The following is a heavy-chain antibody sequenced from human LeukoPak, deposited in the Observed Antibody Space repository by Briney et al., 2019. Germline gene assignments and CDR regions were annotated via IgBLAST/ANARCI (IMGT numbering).Heavy chain of an antibody. D-gene: IGHD1-1*01. V-gene: IGHV3-48*01. CDR3: ARRGASTGGLDY. CDR2: ITTSTTTI. Sequence: GGSLRLSCAASGFTFSTYIMNWVRQAPGKGLEWVSCITTSTTTIYYADSVKGRFTISRDNAKNSLYLQMNSLRAEDTAVYYCARRGASTGGLDYWGQGTLVTVSS. CDR1: GFTFSTYI. J-gene: IGHJ4*02.